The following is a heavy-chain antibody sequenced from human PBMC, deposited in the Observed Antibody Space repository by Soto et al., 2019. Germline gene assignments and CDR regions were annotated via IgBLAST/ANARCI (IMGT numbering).Heavy chain of an antibody. D-gene: IGHD3-10*01. CDR1: GGTFSSYA. J-gene: IGHJ5*02. Sequence: SVKVSCKASGGTFSSYAISWVRQAPGHGLEWMGGIIPIFGTANYAQKFQGRVTITADESTSTAYMELSSLRSEDTAVYYCARASITMVRGVIPTTNWFDPWGQGTLVTVSS. V-gene: IGHV1-69*13. CDR3: ARASITMVRGVIPTTNWFDP. CDR2: IIPIFGTA.